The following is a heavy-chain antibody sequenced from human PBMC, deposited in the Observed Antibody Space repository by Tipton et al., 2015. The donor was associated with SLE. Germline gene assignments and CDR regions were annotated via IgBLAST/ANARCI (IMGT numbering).Heavy chain of an antibody. V-gene: IGHV4-31*03. J-gene: IGHJ4*02. CDR3: ARGGSPFEY. Sequence: TLSLTCTVSNDSTSSGDFYWSWIRQHPGKGLEWIGSIYYSGATFSNSSLRSRLALSVDTSQNLFSLNLSSVTAADTAIYFCARGGSPFEYWGRGILVTVSS. CDR2: IYYSGAT. CDR1: NDSTSSGDFY.